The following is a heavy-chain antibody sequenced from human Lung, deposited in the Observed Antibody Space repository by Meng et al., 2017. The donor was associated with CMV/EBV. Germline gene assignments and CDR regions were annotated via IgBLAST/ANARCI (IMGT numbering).Heavy chain of an antibody. Sequence: GESXKISCAASGFSFDNHGMHWVRQTPGKGLEWVAFIRHDGTTKFYGDSVKGRFTISRDNSKNTVYLQMNSLRPEETAVYYCAKDLLLFGGANAYFDSWGQGTLVTVSS. D-gene: IGHD3-16*01. CDR3: AKDLLLFGGANAYFDS. J-gene: IGHJ4*02. V-gene: IGHV3-30*02. CDR1: GFSFDNHG. CDR2: IRHDGTTK.